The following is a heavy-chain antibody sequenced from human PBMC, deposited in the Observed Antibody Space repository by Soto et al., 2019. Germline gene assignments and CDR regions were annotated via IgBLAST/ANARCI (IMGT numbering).Heavy chain of an antibody. D-gene: IGHD2-2*01. CDR1: CYTFTRFY. CDR3: ARGIGVVVPAARPSYYMDV. CDR2: INPNSGGT. Sequence: GASLKASFKDSCYTFTRFYIHWGGQAPWQGPDWMGWINPNSGGTNYAQKFQGWVTMTRDTSISTAYMELSRLRSDDTAVYYCARGIGVVVPAARPSYYMDVWGKGTTVTVSS. V-gene: IGHV1-2*04. J-gene: IGHJ6*03.